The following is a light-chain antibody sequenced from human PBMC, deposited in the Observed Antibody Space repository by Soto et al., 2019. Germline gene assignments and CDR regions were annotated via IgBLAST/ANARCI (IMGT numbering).Light chain of an antibody. CDR2: GAS. CDR3: PQGYSPLLT. Sequence: DIQMTQSPSSLSASVGDRVTITCRASQSIASFLNWLQLKPGKAPKVLIYGASTLQSGVPSRFSGSGSGTDFTLTISTLQPEDAALYFCPQGYSPLLTFGGGTRVEIK. J-gene: IGKJ4*01. V-gene: IGKV1-39*01. CDR1: QSIASF.